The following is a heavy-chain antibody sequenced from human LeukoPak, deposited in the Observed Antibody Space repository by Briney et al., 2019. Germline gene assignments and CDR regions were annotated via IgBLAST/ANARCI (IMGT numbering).Heavy chain of an antibody. CDR3: ARDPGDCSSTSCYWDAFDI. Sequence: GGSLRLSCAASGFTFSSYWMSWVRQAPGKGLEWVSYISSSSSTIYYADSVKGRFTISRDNAKNSLYLQMNSLRAEDTAVYYCARDPGDCSSTSCYWDAFDIWGQGTMVTVSS. D-gene: IGHD2-2*01. CDR1: GFTFSSYW. V-gene: IGHV3-48*01. J-gene: IGHJ3*02. CDR2: ISSSSSTI.